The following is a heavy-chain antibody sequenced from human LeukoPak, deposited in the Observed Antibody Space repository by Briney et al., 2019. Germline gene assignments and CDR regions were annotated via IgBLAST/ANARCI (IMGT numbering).Heavy chain of an antibody. D-gene: IGHD6-13*01. CDR2: NSTDGRDK. V-gene: IGHV3-30*04. J-gene: IGHJ4*02. Sequence: QPGGSLRLSCAASGFSFSNYAMHWVRQTPGEGLVRVAVNSTDGRDKHYADSVKGRFTISRDNSKSTLYLQMNSLRAEDTAVYYCARDSAAAAVYYFDYWGQGTLVTVSS. CDR1: GFSFSNYA. CDR3: ARDSAAAAVYYFDY.